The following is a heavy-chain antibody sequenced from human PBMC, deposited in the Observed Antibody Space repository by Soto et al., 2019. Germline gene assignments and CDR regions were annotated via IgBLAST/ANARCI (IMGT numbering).Heavy chain of an antibody. V-gene: IGHV3-33*01. D-gene: IGHD6-13*01. CDR3: ARGYGGFDP. J-gene: IGHJ5*02. CDR2: LWYDGSNK. Sequence: QVQLVESGGGVVQPGRSLRLSWAASGFTFSSYGMHWVRQAPGKGLEWVAVLWYDGSNKYYADSVKGRFTISRDNSKNTLYLQMNSLRAEDTAVYYCARGYGGFDPWGQGTLVTVSS. CDR1: GFTFSSYG.